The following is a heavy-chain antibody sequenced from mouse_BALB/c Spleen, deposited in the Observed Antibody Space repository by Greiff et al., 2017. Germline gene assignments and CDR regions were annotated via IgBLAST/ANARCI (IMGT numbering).Heavy chain of an antibody. D-gene: IGHD1-1*01. CDR2: IDPENGDT. V-gene: IGHV14-4*02. Sequence: EVQLQQSGAELVRSGASVKLSCTASGFNINDYYMHWVKQRPEQGLEWIGWIDPENGDTEYAPKFQGKATMTADTSSNTAYLQLSGLTSEDTAVYYCNDDSRPLAYWGQGTLVTVSA. J-gene: IGHJ3*01. CDR3: NDDSRPLAY. CDR1: GFNINDYY.